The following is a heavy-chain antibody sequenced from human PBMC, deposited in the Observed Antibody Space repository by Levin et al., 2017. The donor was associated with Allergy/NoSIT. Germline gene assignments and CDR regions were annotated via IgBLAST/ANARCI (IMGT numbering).Heavy chain of an antibody. CDR3: ARTSYSSGYYTIDY. V-gene: IGHV2-70*04. J-gene: IGHJ4*02. D-gene: IGHD3-22*01. CDR1: GFSLATSGMR. Sequence: SGPTLVKPTQTLTLTCTFSGFSLATSGMRVSWIRQPPGKALEWLARIDWDDDKFYSTSLKTRLTISKDTSKNQVVLTMTNMDPVDTATYYCARTSYSSGYYTIDYWGQGTLVTVSS. CDR2: IDWDDDK.